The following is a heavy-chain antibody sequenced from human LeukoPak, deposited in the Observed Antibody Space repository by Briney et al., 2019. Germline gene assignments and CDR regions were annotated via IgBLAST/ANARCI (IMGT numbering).Heavy chain of an antibody. Sequence: SETLSLTCTVSGGSISSYYWSWVRQPPGKGLEWIGYIYYSGSTNYNPSLKSRVTISVDTSKNQFSLKLSSVTAADTAVYYCAGEDYDSSGYHFDYWGQGTLVTVSS. J-gene: IGHJ4*02. CDR2: IYYSGST. CDR3: AGEDYDSSGYHFDY. CDR1: GGSISSYY. V-gene: IGHV4-59*01. D-gene: IGHD3-22*01.